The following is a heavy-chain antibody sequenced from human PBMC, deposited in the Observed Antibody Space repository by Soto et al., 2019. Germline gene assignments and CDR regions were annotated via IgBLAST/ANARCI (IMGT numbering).Heavy chain of an antibody. D-gene: IGHD3-3*01. Sequence: QITLNESGPTQVKPRQTLTLTCTFSGFSLTTSGVGVGWIRQSPGKAPEWLALIYWDNDKRYSPSLKSRITNTKDTSKNQVVLTIADLDPADTATYYCAHRVLRTVFGLVTTTAIYFDFWGQGTPVAVSS. CDR1: GFSLTTSGVG. V-gene: IGHV2-5*02. CDR2: IYWDNDK. J-gene: IGHJ4*02. CDR3: AHRVLRTVFGLVTTTAIYFDF.